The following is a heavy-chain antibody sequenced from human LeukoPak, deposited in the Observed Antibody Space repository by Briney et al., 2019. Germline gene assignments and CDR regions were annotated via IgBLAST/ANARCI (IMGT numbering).Heavy chain of an antibody. CDR1: GGSFSSYY. V-gene: IGHV4-4*07. CDR3: ARESRGSSWYYVI. CDR2: IYTSGST. J-gene: IGHJ4*02. D-gene: IGHD6-13*01. Sequence: PSETLSLTCAVYGGSFSSYYWSWIRQPAGKGLEWIGRIYTSGSTDYNPSLKSRVTMSVDTSKNQFSLKLSSVTAADTAVYYCARESRGSSWYYVIWGQGTLVTVSS.